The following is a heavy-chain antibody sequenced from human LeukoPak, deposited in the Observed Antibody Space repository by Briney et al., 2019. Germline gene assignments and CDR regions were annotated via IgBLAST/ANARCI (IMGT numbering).Heavy chain of an antibody. CDR1: GFNFSSYA. D-gene: IGHD4-17*01. V-gene: IGHV3-23*01. J-gene: IGHJ4*02. CDR3: EKRLYGDYAFDY. Sequence: GGSLRLSCAASGFNFSSYAMSWVRQAPGKGLEWVSSISGSGGSTYYADSVKGRFTISSDNSKNTLYMQMNSLRDDDTAVYYCEKRLYGDYAFDYWGQGTLVTVSS. CDR2: ISGSGGST.